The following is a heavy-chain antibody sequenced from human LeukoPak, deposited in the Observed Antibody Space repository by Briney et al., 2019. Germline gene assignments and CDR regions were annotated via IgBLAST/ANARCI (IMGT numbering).Heavy chain of an antibody. CDR2: ISSSSSYI. CDR3: ARGDSSSSDYFDY. V-gene: IGHV3-21*01. CDR1: GFTFSSYS. Sequence: GGSLRLSCAASGFTFSSYSMNWVRQAPGKGLEWVSSISSSSSYIYYADSVKGRFTISRDNAKNSLYLQMNSLRAEDTAVYYCARGDSSSSDYFDYWGQGTLVTVSS. J-gene: IGHJ4*02. D-gene: IGHD6-6*01.